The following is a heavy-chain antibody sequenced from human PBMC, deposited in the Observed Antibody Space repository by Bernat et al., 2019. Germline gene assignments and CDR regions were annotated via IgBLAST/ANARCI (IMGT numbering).Heavy chain of an antibody. CDR3: ARDGYGPKKLAGRGYYYYGMDV. Sequence: QVQLVQSGAEVKKPGASVKVSCKASGYTFTSYAMHWVRQAPGQRLEWMGWINAGNGNTKYSQKFQGRVTITRDTSASTAYMELSSLRSEDTAVYYCARDGYGPKKLAGRGYYYYGMDVWGQGTTVTVSS. CDR1: GYTFTSYA. D-gene: IGHD3-22*01. J-gene: IGHJ6*02. V-gene: IGHV1-3*01. CDR2: INAGNGNT.